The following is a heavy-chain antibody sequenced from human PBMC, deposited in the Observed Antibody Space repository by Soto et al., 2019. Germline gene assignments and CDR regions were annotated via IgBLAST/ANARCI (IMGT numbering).Heavy chain of an antibody. J-gene: IGHJ5*02. V-gene: IGHV1-3*01. Sequence: QVHFVQSGAEVKKPGASVKVSCKASGYTFSGHAIHWLRQAPGQRPEWLGWINAGNSKTYYSEKFEGRVTFTRDTVATTVNMELTSLTSEDTAVYYCGRDQSGTGYYVDWFDPWAREPWSPSPQ. CDR1: GYTFSGHA. D-gene: IGHD3-10*02. CDR3: GRDQSGTGYYVDWFDP. CDR2: INAGNSKT.